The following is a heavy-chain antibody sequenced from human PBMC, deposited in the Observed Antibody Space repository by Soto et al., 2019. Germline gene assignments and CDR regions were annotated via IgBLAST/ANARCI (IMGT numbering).Heavy chain of an antibody. V-gene: IGHV4-30-4*01. CDR1: GGSISRGDYY. CDR3: AREGGIVGATTVDY. CDR2: IYYSGST. D-gene: IGHD1-26*01. Sequence: QVQLQESGPGLVKPSQTLSLTCTVSGGSISRGDYYWSSIRQPPGKGLEWIGYIYYSGSTYYNPSLKRRVIISVATSKDLLSVKLSSVTAADTAVYYCAREGGIVGATTVDYWGQGALVSVSS. J-gene: IGHJ4*02.